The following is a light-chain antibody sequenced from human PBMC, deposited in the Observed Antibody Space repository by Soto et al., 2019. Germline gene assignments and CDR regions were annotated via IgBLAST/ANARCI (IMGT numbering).Light chain of an antibody. CDR2: EVS. CDR1: SSDVGGYGY. Sequence: QSALTQPPSASGSPGQSVTISCTGTSSDVGGYGYVSWYQQHPGKAHKLMIYEVSKRPSGVPDRFSGSKSGTTASLTVSGLQAEDEADYYCSSYAGSNTDVVFGGGTKLTVL. V-gene: IGLV2-8*01. J-gene: IGLJ2*01. CDR3: SSYAGSNTDVV.